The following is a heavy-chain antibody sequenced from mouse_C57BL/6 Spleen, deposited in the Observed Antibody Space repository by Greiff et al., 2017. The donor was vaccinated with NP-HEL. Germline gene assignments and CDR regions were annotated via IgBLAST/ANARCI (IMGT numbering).Heavy chain of an antibody. J-gene: IGHJ4*01. V-gene: IGHV1-80*01. D-gene: IGHD1-1*01. Sequence: QVQLQQSGAELVKPGASVKISCKASGYAFSSYWMNWVKQRPGKGLEWIGPIYPGDGDTNYNGKFKGTATLTADKSSSTADMQLSSLTSEDSAVYYYAKKGYYYGSSLYAMDYWGQGTSVTVSS. CDR1: GYAFSSYW. CDR3: AKKGYYYGSSLYAMDY. CDR2: IYPGDGDT.